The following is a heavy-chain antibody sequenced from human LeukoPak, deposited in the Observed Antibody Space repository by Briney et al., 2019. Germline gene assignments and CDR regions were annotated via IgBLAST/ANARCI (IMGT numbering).Heavy chain of an antibody. CDR2: IHSNNDK. CDR3: AHKAGSSRSRTIGRNYYFDY. CDR1: GFSLNTSVVG. J-gene: IGHJ4*02. D-gene: IGHD6-13*01. V-gene: IGHV2-5*01. Sequence: SGPTLVKPTQPRTLTCTFSGFSLNTSVVGVGWIRQPPGKALEWLAHIHSNNDKRYSTSMKSRLTTTKDPTKNQVVLTMTNMDSVDTGTYYCAHKAGSSRSRTIGRNYYFDYWGQGTLVIVSS.